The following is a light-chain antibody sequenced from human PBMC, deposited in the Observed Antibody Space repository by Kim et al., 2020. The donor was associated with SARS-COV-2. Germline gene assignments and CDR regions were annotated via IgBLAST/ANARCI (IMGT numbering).Light chain of an antibody. J-gene: IGKJ1*01. CDR2: AVS. CDR1: QDITND. CDR3: LQYTDFPWT. Sequence: DIQMTQSPSSLSASVGDRVTITCRASQDITNDLGWYQQKPGESPKRLMYAVSNLQSGLPSRFSGSGSGTEFTLTISSLQPEDFATYYCLQYTDFPWTFGQGTKVDIK. V-gene: IGKV1-17*01.